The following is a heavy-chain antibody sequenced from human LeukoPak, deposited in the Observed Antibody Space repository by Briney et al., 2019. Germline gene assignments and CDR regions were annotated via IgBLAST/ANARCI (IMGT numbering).Heavy chain of an antibody. V-gene: IGHV3-53*01. D-gene: IGHD7-27*01. Sequence: GGSLRLSCAASGITVSNTYMSWVRQAPGKGLEWVSIIDGGGTTTYYADSVKGRFTIFRDNSKNTVYLQMNSLRPEDTAVYYCARDGAGFDSENGWGWFDPWGQGTLVTVSS. CDR2: IDGGGTTT. CDR3: ARDGAGFDSENGWGWFDP. J-gene: IGHJ5*02. CDR1: GITVSNTY.